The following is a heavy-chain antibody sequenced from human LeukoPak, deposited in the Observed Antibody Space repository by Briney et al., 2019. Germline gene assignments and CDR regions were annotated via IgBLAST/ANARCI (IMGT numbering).Heavy chain of an antibody. Sequence: KPSETLSLTCTVSGASINSHHWRWIRQSPGKPLEWIGYSSYTGSPKYTPSLKSRVIMSKDTSNNQIFLKLTSVTAADTAVYYCVRGHGYSPGFEPWGQGTLVIVSS. CDR1: GASINSHH. CDR2: SSYTGSP. CDR3: VRGHGYSPGFEP. J-gene: IGHJ5*02. D-gene: IGHD5-24*01. V-gene: IGHV4-59*11.